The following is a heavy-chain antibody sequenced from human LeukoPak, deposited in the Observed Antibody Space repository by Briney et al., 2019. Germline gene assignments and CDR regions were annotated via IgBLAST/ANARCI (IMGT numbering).Heavy chain of an antibody. CDR2: ISGSGGST. CDR3: ANQDGYLNY. J-gene: IGHJ4*02. CDR1: GFTFSSYG. V-gene: IGHV3-23*01. Sequence: GGPLRLSCAASGFTFSSYGMSWVRQAPGKGLEWVSAISGSGGSTYYADSVKGRFTISRDNSKNTLYLQMNSLRAEDTAVYYCANQDGYLNYWGQGTLVTVSS. D-gene: IGHD5-24*01.